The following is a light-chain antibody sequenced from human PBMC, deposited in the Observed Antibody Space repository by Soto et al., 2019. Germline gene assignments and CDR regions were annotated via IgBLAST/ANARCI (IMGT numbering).Light chain of an antibody. CDR2: DVS. J-gene: IGLJ2*01. CDR1: SSDVGGYNY. CDR3: CSYAGSYTFV. V-gene: IGLV2-11*01. Sequence: QSVLTQPRSVSGSPGQSVTISCNGTSSDVGGYNYVSWYQQHPGKAPKLMIYDVSKRPSGVPDRFSGSKSGNTASLTISGLQAEDEADYYCCSYAGSYTFVFGGGTKLTVL.